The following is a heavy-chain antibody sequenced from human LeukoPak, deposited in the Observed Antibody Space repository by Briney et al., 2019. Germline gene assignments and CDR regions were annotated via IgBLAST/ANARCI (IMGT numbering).Heavy chain of an antibody. J-gene: IGHJ4*02. V-gene: IGHV4-39*01. Sequence: PSETLSLTCAVSGASISSSSYYWGWIRQPPGKGLEWIGSIYYSGSTYYNPSLKSRVTISVDTSKNQFSLKLSSVTAADTAVYYCARRMRYFDYWGQGTLVTVSS. CDR1: GASISSSSYY. CDR2: IYYSGST. CDR3: ARRMRYFDY.